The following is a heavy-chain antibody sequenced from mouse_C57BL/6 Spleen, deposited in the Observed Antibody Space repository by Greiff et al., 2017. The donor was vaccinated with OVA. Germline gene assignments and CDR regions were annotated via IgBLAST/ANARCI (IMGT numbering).Heavy chain of an antibody. V-gene: IGHV5-12*01. D-gene: IGHD2-4*01. CDR3: ARPYDYGTRAWFAY. J-gene: IGHJ3*01. CDR2: ISNGGGSP. Sequence: EVQVVESGGGLVQPGGSLKLSCAASGFTFSDYYMYWVRQTPEKRLEWVAYISNGGGSPYYPDTVKGRFTISRDNAKNTLYLQMSRLKTEDTAMYYCARPYDYGTRAWFAYWGQGTLVTVSA. CDR1: GFTFSDYY.